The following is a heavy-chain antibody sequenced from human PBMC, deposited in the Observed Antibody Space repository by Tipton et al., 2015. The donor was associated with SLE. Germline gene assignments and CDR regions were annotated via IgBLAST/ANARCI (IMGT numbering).Heavy chain of an antibody. CDR3: ARDLNWDYYFDY. CDR1: GFTFSSYE. D-gene: IGHD7-27*01. J-gene: IGHJ4*02. V-gene: IGHV3-48*03. CDR2: ISSSGSTM. Sequence: SLRLSCAASGFTFSSYEMNWVRQAPGKGLEWVSYISSSGSTMYYADSVKGRFTISRDNAKNSLYLQMNSLRAEDTAVYYCARDLNWDYYFDYWGQGTLVTVSS.